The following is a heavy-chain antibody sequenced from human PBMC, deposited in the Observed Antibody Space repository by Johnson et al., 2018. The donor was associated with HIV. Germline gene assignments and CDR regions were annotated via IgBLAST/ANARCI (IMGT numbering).Heavy chain of an antibody. V-gene: IGHV3-66*02. J-gene: IGHJ3*02. D-gene: IGHD2-21*01. CDR1: GFTVSSYY. CDR3: ARELVVITADDAFDI. CDR2: LFSGGST. Sequence: VQLMESGGGLVQPGWSLRLSCAASGFTVSSYYMSWVRQAPGKGLEWVSVLFSGGSTYYADSVKGRFTISRDNSKNTLYLQMNSLRAEDTAVYYCARELVVITADDAFDIWGQGTMVTVSS.